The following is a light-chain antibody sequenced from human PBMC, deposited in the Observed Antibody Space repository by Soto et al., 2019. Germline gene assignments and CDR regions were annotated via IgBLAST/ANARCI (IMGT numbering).Light chain of an antibody. Sequence: QSVLTQPPSASGSPGQSVTISSPGTSREVGGNNYVSWNQHHQGKAPKLIIYEVYKRPSGVSDRFSGSKSGNTAALTVSWLQAEDEADYYCSSYVGTNSYVFGTGTKVTVL. CDR1: SREVGGNNY. CDR3: SSYVGTNSYV. CDR2: EVY. J-gene: IGLJ1*01. V-gene: IGLV2-8*01.